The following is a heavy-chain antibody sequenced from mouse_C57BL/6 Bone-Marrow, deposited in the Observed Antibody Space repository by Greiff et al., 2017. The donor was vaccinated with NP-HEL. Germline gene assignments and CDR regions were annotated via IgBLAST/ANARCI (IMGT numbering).Heavy chain of an antibody. V-gene: IGHV1-59*01. D-gene: IGHD1-3*01. CDR1: GYTFTSYW. Sequence: VQLQQPGAELVRPGTSVKLSCKASGYTFTSYWMHWVKQRPGQGLEWIGVIDPSDSYTNYNQKFKGKATLTVDTSSSTAYMQLSSLTSEDSAVYYCARHIANSWFAYWGQGTLVTVSA. J-gene: IGHJ3*01. CDR2: IDPSDSYT. CDR3: ARHIANSWFAY.